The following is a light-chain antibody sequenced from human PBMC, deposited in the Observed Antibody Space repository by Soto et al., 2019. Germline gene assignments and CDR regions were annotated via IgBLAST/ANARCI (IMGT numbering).Light chain of an antibody. J-gene: IGLJ3*02. CDR3: CSYAGSYTLWV. CDR1: SSDVGGYNF. Sequence: QSALTQPRSGSGSPGQSVALSCTGTSSDVGGYNFVSWYQQHPGKAPKLIIYDVSKRPSGVPDRFSGSKSGNTASLTLSGLQAEDEADYYCCSYAGSYTLWVFGGGTKLTVL. V-gene: IGLV2-11*01. CDR2: DVS.